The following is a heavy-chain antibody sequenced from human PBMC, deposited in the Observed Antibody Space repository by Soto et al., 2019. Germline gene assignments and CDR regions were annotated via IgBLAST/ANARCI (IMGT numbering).Heavy chain of an antibody. J-gene: IGHJ4*02. V-gene: IGHV1-18*01. CDR1: GYTFPNYG. D-gene: IGHD3-10*01. CDR3: ARDLDGSGAYYTDF. Sequence: ASVKVSCKASGYTFPNYGITWVRQAPGQGLEWMGWISAYKANINYAQKFQGRVTLTTDTSTSTAYMEMRSLRSVDTAIYYCARDLDGSGAYYTDFWGQGTLVTVSS. CDR2: ISAYKANI.